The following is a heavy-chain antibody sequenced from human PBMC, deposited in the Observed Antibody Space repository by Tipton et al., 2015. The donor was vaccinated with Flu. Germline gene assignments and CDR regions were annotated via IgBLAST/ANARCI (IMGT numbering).Heavy chain of an antibody. V-gene: IGHV3-11*04. CDR2: ISGSGTTI. Sequence: QLVQSGGGLVKPGGSLRLSCAASGFTFSDYYMSWIRQAPGKGLEWVSYISGSGTTIHYADSVRGRFTISRDNSKNTLFLQMNSLRPEDTAVYYCAKDVEAFGDYDYYNYPMDVWGQGTTVTVSS. CDR3: AKDVEAFGDYDYYNYPMDV. CDR1: GFTFSDYY. D-gene: IGHD4-17*01. J-gene: IGHJ6*02.